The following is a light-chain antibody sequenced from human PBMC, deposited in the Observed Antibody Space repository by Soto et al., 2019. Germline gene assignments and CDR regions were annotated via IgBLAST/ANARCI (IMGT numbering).Light chain of an antibody. J-gene: IGKJ2*01. V-gene: IGKV3-11*01. CDR3: QQRSNWPPYT. CDR1: QSVSSY. CDR2: DAS. Sequence: EIVLTQSPATLSLSPGERATLSCRASQSVSSYLAWYQQKPGQAPRLLIYDASNRATGIQARFSGSGSGTDFNLTISSLEPEDFAVYYCQQRSNWPPYTFGQGTKLEIK.